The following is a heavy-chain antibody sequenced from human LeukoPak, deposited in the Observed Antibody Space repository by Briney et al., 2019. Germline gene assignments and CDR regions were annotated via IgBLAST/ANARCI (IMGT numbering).Heavy chain of an antibody. J-gene: IGHJ4*02. Sequence: ASVKVSCKASGYTFTGYYMHWVRQAPGQGLGWMGWINPNSGGTNYAQKFQGRVTMTRDTSISTAYMELSRLRSDDTAVYYCATVAGDCSGGRCYLLRFDYWGQGTLVTVSS. D-gene: IGHD2-15*01. V-gene: IGHV1-2*02. CDR2: INPNSGGT. CDR3: ATVAGDCSGGRCYLLRFDY. CDR1: GYTFTGYY.